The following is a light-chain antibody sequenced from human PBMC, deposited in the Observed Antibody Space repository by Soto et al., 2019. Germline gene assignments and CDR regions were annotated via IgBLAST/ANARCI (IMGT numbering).Light chain of an antibody. CDR2: DAS. CDR1: QRLTGW. J-gene: IGKJ5*01. Sequence: DIQMTQSPSTLSASVGDRVIITCRASQRLTGWLAWYQQKPGKAPKVLIYDASSLESGVPSRFSGSGFGTEFTLTISSLQTDDFATYYCQRYKSNPITFGQGTRLDIK. V-gene: IGKV1-5*01. CDR3: QRYKSNPIT.